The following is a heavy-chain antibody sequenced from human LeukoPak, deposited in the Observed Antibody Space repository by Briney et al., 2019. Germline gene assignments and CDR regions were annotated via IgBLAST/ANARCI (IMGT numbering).Heavy chain of an antibody. CDR1: GGSLSVYY. Sequence: PSETLSLTCALYGGSLSVYYWRWIRHPTEGALEWIGENNHRGSHNYHRPLKSRVPISVDTSKNQISLKLSSVTAADTAVYYCARIVIRDGYSHFDYWGQGTLVTVSS. CDR3: ARIVIRDGYSHFDY. D-gene: IGHD5-24*01. CDR2: NNHRGSH. J-gene: IGHJ4*02. V-gene: IGHV4-34*01.